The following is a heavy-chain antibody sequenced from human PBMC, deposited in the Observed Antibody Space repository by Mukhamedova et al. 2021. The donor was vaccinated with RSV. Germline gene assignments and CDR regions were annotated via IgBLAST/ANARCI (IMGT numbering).Heavy chain of an antibody. V-gene: IGHV3-15*01. CDR2: IKSKTDGGTT. D-gene: IGHD3-9*01. CDR3: TTAYYYYDILTGYYSLPIDY. J-gene: IGHJ4*02. Sequence: APGKGLEWVGRIKSKTDGGTTDYAAPVKGRFTISRDDSKNTLYLQMNSLKTEDTAVYYCTTAYYYYDILTGYYSLPIDYWCQGTL.